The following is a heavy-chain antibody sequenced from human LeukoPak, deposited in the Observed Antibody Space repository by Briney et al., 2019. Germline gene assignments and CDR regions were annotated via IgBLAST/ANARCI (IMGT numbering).Heavy chain of an antibody. CDR2: INQDGSEE. D-gene: IGHD6-19*01. V-gene: IGHV3-7*01. CDR3: ASGGGWVFFN. CDR1: GFLFSSHW. J-gene: IGHJ4*02. Sequence: GGSLRLSCAASGFLFSSHWVSWFRQSPGKGLEWVAHINQDGSEEYYVDSVKGRFTISRDNARNSQFLQMNSLRTEDTAVYYCASGGGWVFFNWGQGTLVTVSS.